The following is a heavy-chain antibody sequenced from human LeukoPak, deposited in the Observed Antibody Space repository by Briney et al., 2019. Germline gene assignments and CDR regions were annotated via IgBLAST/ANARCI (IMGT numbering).Heavy chain of an antibody. V-gene: IGHV3-23*01. CDR1: GFTFNSFA. CDR3: AKNSRFWSGYYTGVDY. J-gene: IGHJ4*02. Sequence: AGGSLRLSCAASGFTFNSFAMSWVRQAPGKGLEWVSAISGSGGSTYYADSVKGRFTISRDNSKNTLYLQMNSLRAEDTAVYYCAKNSRFWSGYYTGVDYWGQGTLVTVSS. D-gene: IGHD3-3*01. CDR2: ISGSGGST.